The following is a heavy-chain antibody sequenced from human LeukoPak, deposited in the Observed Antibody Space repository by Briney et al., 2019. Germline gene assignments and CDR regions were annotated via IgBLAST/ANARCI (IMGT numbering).Heavy chain of an antibody. CDR1: GFTFSSYG. V-gene: IGHV3-30*18. Sequence: GGSLRLSCAASGFTFSSYGMHWVRQAPGKGLEWVAVISYDGSNKYYADSVKGRFTISRDNSKNTLYLQMNSLRAEDTAVYYCAKDATGGSSSWYAGDFDYWGQGTLVTVSS. J-gene: IGHJ4*02. D-gene: IGHD6-13*01. CDR2: ISYDGSNK. CDR3: AKDATGGSSSWYAGDFDY.